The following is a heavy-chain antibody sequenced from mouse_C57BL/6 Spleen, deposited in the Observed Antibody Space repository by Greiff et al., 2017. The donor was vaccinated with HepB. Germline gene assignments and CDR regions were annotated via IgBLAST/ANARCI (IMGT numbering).Heavy chain of an antibody. CDR2: ISYDGSN. Sequence: EVKLQESGPGLVKPSQSLSLTCSVTGYSITSGYYWNWIRQFPGNKLEWMGYISYDGSNNYNPSLKNRISITRDTSKNQFFLKLNSVTTEDTATYYCARENSTVVWYFDVWGTGTTVTVSS. D-gene: IGHD1-1*01. V-gene: IGHV3-6*01. CDR3: ARENSTVVWYFDV. CDR1: GYSITSGYY. J-gene: IGHJ1*03.